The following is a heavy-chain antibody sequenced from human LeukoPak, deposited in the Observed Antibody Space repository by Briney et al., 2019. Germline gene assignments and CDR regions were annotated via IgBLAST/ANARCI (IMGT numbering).Heavy chain of an antibody. CDR3: AREADILTGYPFDY. J-gene: IGHJ4*02. V-gene: IGHV1-8*01. CDR2: MNPDSGNS. CDR1: GYTFTSYD. D-gene: IGHD3-9*01. Sequence: ASVKVSCKASGYTFTSYDITWVRQATGQGLEWMGWMNPDSGNSGYAQKFLGRVTMTRDTSTSTVYMELSSLRSENTAVYYCAREADILTGYPFDYWGQGTLVTVSS.